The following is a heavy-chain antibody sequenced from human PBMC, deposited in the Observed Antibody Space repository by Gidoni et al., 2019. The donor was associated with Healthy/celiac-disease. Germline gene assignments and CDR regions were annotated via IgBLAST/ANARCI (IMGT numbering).Heavy chain of an antibody. D-gene: IGHD3-10*01. Sequence: EVQLVESGGGLVQPGGSLRLSCAAAGFTFSSYAMSWVRQAPGKGLGWVSAISGRGGSTYYAGSVKGRFTISRDNSKNTLYLQMNSLRAEDTAVYYCANARGWVFDYWGQGTLVTVSS. V-gene: IGHV3-23*04. CDR2: ISGRGGST. CDR1: GFTFSSYA. CDR3: ANARGWVFDY. J-gene: IGHJ4*02.